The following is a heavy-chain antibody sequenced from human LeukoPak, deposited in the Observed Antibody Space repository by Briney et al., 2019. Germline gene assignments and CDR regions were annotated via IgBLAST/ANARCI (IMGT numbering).Heavy chain of an antibody. D-gene: IGHD3-10*01. CDR2: ISHDGAII. V-gene: IGHV3-48*04. Sequence: PGGSLRLSCAASGFTFSRDSMNWVRQAPGKGLEWISYISHDGAIIYYADSVRGRFTISRDNAKNSLYLQMDSLRAEDTAVYYCARDRGHSSYYYYYGMDVWGQGTTVTVSS. CDR3: ARDRGHSSYYYYYGMDV. J-gene: IGHJ6*02. CDR1: GFTFSRDS.